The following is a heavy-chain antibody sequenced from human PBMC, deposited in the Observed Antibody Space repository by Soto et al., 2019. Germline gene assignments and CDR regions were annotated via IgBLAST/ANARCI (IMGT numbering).Heavy chain of an antibody. V-gene: IGHV4-59*01. D-gene: IGHD3-22*01. Sequence: QVQLQESGPGLVKPSETLSLTSAVSGDSISSYECMWIRQPPGKGLESIGYLYYGRSANYNPSLKSRVTLSVDTSTNQCSLTLSSTTAADTAVYYCALRSMAVVPEYWGQGTLVTVSS. J-gene: IGHJ4*02. CDR1: GDSISSYE. CDR3: ALRSMAVVPEY. CDR2: LYYGRSA.